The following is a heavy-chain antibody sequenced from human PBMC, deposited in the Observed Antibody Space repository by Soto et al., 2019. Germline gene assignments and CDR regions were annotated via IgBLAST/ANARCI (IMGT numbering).Heavy chain of an antibody. CDR1: GSIFTGYG. V-gene: IGHV3-33*01. CDR2: IWFDGSNK. Sequence: QVHLVESGGGVAQPGRSLRLSCAASGSIFTGYGMHWVRQAPGKGLEWVAGIWFDGSNKYYADSVKGRFTISRDNSKNMLDLQMNSLRVEATALYYCARDGSGGTSVRGYLDYWGQGTLVTVSS. CDR3: ARDGSGGTSVRGYLDY. J-gene: IGHJ4*02. D-gene: IGHD2-15*01.